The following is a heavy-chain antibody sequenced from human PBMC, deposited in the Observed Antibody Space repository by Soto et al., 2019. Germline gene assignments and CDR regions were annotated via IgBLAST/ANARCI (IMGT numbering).Heavy chain of an antibody. CDR2: ISAYNGNT. Sequence: ASVKVSCKASGYTFTSYGISWVRQAPGQGLEWMGWISAYNGNTNYAQKLQGRVTMTTDTSTSTAYMELRSLRSDDTAVYYCARDRGGTMVRGVALYYYYGMDVWGQGTTVTVSS. V-gene: IGHV1-18*01. J-gene: IGHJ6*02. CDR1: GYTFTSYG. D-gene: IGHD3-10*01. CDR3: ARDRGGTMVRGVALYYYYGMDV.